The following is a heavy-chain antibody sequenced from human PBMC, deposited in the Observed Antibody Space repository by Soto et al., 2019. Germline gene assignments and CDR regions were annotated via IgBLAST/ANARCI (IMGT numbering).Heavy chain of an antibody. Sequence: EVQLVESGGVVGQLGGSLRLSCAASGFTFDDYSMHWVRQTPGKGLEWISLIFWDGGTAYYADSVKGRFTTSRDNSKNTLYLQMNSLRSDDTALYYCAKSGGEYYFDYWGQGTLVTVSS. CDR3: AKSGGEYYFDY. V-gene: IGHV3-43*01. CDR2: IFWDGGTA. J-gene: IGHJ4*02. CDR1: GFTFDDYS. D-gene: IGHD2-21*01.